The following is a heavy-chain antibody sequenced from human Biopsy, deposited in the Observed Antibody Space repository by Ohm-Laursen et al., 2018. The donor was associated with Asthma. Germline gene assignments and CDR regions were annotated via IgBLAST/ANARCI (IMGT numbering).Heavy chain of an antibody. Sequence: ASVKVSCKISGYSLTDLPMHWVRQAPGQGLEWMGGHDHEEGGTVNARRFQGRVTMTEDTSTDTAYMELISLSSDDTAVYYCASDFPKDYVRYNFQFWGQGTLVTVSS. CDR2: HDHEEGGT. D-gene: IGHD4-17*01. CDR1: GYSLTDLP. CDR3: ASDFPKDYVRYNFQF. J-gene: IGHJ4*02. V-gene: IGHV1-24*01.